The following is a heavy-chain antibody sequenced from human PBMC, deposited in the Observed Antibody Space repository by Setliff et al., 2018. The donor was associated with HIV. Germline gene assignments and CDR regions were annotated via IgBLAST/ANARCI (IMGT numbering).Heavy chain of an antibody. Sequence: TSETLSLTCTVSGGSISTYYWSWIRQPPGKGLEWIGYIYYSGSTNYNPSLKSRVTISVDTSKNQFSLKLSSVTATDTAVYYCARTSGDYGGYTFDIWGQGTMVTVS. V-gene: IGHV4-59*08. D-gene: IGHD4-17*01. CDR3: ARTSGDYGGYTFDI. CDR2: IYYSGST. J-gene: IGHJ3*02. CDR1: GGSISTYY.